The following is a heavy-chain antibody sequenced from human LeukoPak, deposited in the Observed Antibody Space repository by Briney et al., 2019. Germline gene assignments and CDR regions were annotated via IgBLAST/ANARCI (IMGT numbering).Heavy chain of an antibody. CDR1: GFTFSSYA. CDR3: AKDIRRVGATRDY. V-gene: IGHV3-23*01. J-gene: IGHJ4*02. D-gene: IGHD1-26*01. CDR2: ISGSGGST. Sequence: GGSLRLSCAASGFTFSSYAMSWVCQAPGKGLEWVSAISGSGGSTYYADSVKGRFTISRDNSKNTLYLQMNSLRAEDTAVYYCAKDIRRVGATRDYWGQGTLVTVSS.